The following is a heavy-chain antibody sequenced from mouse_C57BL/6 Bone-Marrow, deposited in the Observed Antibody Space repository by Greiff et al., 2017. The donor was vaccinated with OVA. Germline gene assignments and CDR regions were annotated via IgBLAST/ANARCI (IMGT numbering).Heavy chain of an antibody. Sequence: EVQLQQSGAELVRPGASVKLSCTASGFNIKDDYMHWVKQRPEQGLEWIGWIDPENGDTEYASKFQGKATITADTSSNTAYLQLSSLTSEDTAVYYCTTLYYYGSVYAMDYWGQGTSVTVSS. D-gene: IGHD1-1*01. V-gene: IGHV14-4*01. CDR1: GFNIKDDY. CDR3: TTLYYYGSVYAMDY. J-gene: IGHJ4*01. CDR2: IDPENGDT.